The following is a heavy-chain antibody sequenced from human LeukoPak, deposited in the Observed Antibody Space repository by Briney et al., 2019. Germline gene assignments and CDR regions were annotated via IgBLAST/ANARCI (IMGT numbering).Heavy chain of an antibody. D-gene: IGHD6-13*01. V-gene: IGHV3-21*06. Sequence: PGGSLRLSRAASGFTFSTYSMNWVRQAPGKGLEWVSSISSSDSYIFYADSVKGRFTISRDNAKNSLYLQMNSLRAEDTAVYYCARSHSSSWYGPEADAFDIWGQGTMVTVSS. J-gene: IGHJ3*02. CDR2: ISSSDSYI. CDR3: ARSHSSSWYGPEADAFDI. CDR1: GFTFSTYS.